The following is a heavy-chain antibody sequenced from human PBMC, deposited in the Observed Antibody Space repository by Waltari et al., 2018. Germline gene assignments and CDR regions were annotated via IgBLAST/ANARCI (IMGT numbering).Heavy chain of an antibody. V-gene: IGHV3-73*02. J-gene: IGHJ4*01. D-gene: IGHD2-21*01. CDR2: IRSQPNNYAT. CDR1: GFPFSGSP. Sequence: EVHLVESGGGLVQPGGSLKLACAASGFPFSGSPIHWIRQASGKGLEWVGRIRSQPNNYATVYAASVTGRFTISRDDSKNTAYLQMHDLKTEDTAVYYCTSGPYQDDYWGLGTLVTVSS. CDR3: TSGPYQDDY.